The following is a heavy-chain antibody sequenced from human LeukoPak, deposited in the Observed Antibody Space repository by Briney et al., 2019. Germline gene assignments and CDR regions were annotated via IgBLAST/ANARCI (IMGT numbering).Heavy chain of an antibody. V-gene: IGHV2-5*02. Sequence: SGPTLVKPTQTLTLTCTFSGFSLSTSGVGVGWIRQPPGKALEWLALIYWDDGKRYSPSLKSRLTITKDTSKNQVVLTMTNMDPVDTATYYCAHHEEFDGTSGYWGQGTLVTVSS. CDR2: IYWDDGK. D-gene: IGHD3-10*01. CDR3: AHHEEFDGTSGY. J-gene: IGHJ4*02. CDR1: GFSLSTSGVG.